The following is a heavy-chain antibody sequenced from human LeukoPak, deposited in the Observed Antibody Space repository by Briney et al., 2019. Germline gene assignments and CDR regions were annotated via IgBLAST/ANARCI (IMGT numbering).Heavy chain of an antibody. CDR2: MHYSGTT. Sequence: PSETLSLTCTVSGGSISSTSYHWGWIRQPPGKGLEWIGSMHYSGTTYYNPSLKSRVTISVDTSKNQFSLKLTSVTAADTAVYYCARHLLRGLSSDYWGQGTLVAVSS. J-gene: IGHJ4*02. CDR1: GGSISSTSYH. CDR3: ARHLLRGLSSDY. D-gene: IGHD3-10*01. V-gene: IGHV4-39*01.